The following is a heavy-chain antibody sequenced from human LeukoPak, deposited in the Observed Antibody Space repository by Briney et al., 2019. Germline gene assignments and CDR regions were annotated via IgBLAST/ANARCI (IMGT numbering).Heavy chain of an antibody. J-gene: IGHJ6*03. CDR1: GGSFSGYY. Sequence: PSETLSLTCAVYGGSFSGYYWSWIRQPPGKGLEWIGEINHCGSTNYNPSLKSRVTISVDTSKNQFSLKLSSVTAADTAVYYCARGHGSGGSPTYYYYYMDVWGKGTTVTVSS. CDR2: INHCGST. D-gene: IGHD2-15*01. CDR3: ARGHGSGGSPTYYYYYMDV. V-gene: IGHV4-34*01.